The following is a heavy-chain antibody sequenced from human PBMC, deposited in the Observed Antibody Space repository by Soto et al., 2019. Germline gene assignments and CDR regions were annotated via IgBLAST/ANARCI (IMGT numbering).Heavy chain of an antibody. CDR1: GASISSGAYY. CDR2: IYYSGIT. J-gene: IGHJ5*01. V-gene: IGHV4-31*03. CDR3: ARGGGYGESRPYLDFDP. D-gene: IGHD3-10*01. Sequence: QVQLQESGPGLVKPSQTLSLTCSVSGASISSGAYYWSWIRQSPEKGLEWIGYIYYSGITHYTPSLKRRVTMSADTSQNHFSLKLNSVTAADTAVYYCARGGGYGESRPYLDFDPWGQGTLVTVSS.